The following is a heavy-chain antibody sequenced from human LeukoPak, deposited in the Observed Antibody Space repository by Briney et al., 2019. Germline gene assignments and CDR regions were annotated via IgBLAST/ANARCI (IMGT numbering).Heavy chain of an antibody. D-gene: IGHD4-17*01. CDR2: IYPGDSDT. V-gene: IGHV5-51*01. CDR3: ARRRGYGDYEYYFDY. J-gene: IGHJ4*02. CDR1: GYSFTSYW. Sequence: GESLKISCKGSGYSFTSYWIGWVRQMPGKGLEWMGIIYPGDSDTRYSPSFQGQVTISADKSISTAYPQWSSLKASDTAMYYCARRRGYGDYEYYFDYWGQGTLVTVSS.